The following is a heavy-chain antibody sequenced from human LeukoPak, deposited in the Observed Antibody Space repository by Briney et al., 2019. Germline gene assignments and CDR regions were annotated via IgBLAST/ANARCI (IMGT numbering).Heavy chain of an antibody. J-gene: IGHJ3*02. CDR2: INPNSGGT. D-gene: IGHD6-19*01. V-gene: IGHV1-2*02. CDR3: ARDKLPSGWYTPNDAFDI. CDR1: GYTFTGYY. Sequence: ASVKVSCKASGYTFTGYYMHWVRQAPGQGLEWMGWINPNSGGTNYAQKFQGRVTMTRDTSISTAYMELSRLRSDDTAVYYCARDKLPSGWYTPNDAFDIWGQGTMVTVSS.